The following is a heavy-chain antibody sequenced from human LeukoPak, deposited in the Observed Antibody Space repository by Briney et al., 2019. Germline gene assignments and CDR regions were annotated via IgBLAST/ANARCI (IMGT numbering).Heavy chain of an antibody. CDR3: AKDRPIFKD. J-gene: IGHJ4*02. Sequence: NPGGSLRLSCAASGFTFSSSAMSWVRQAPGRGLEWVPTISGSGGATYYADSVKGRFTISSDNSENTLYLQMNSLRAEDTAVYYCAKDRPIFKDWGQGTQVTVSS. CDR1: GFTFSSSA. V-gene: IGHV3-23*01. CDR2: ISGSGGAT.